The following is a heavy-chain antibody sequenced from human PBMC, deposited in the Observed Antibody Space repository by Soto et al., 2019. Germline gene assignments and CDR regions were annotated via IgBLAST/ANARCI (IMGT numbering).Heavy chain of an antibody. CDR1: GGSISSYY. V-gene: IGHV4-59*01. CDR2: IYYSGST. D-gene: IGHD3-9*01. J-gene: IGHJ4*02. Sequence: PSETLSLTCTVSGGSISSYYWSWIRQPPGKGLEWIGYIYYSGSTNYNPSLKSRVTISVDTSKNQFSLKLSSVTAADTAVYYCARVYYDILSAPYYFDYWGQGTLVTVSS. CDR3: ARVYYDILSAPYYFDY.